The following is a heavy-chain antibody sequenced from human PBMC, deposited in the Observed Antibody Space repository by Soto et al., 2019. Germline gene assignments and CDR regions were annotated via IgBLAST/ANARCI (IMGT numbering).Heavy chain of an antibody. CDR1: GYTFTGYY. Sequence: ASVKVSCKTSGYTFTGYYLNWVRQAPGRGLEWVGWINPKTGDTNNAQKFQGRVTMTTDTSISAGYMELSGLKSDDTAVYYCVTGDHLVRWGQGTRVTVSS. CDR3: VTGDHLVR. V-gene: IGHV1-2*02. J-gene: IGHJ4*02. D-gene: IGHD6-6*01. CDR2: INPKTGDT.